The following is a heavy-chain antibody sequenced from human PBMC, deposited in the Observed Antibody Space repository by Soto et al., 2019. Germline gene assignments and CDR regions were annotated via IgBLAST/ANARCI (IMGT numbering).Heavy chain of an antibody. V-gene: IGHV4-39*01. J-gene: IGHJ4*02. D-gene: IGHD3-16*02. Sequence: QLQLQESGPGLVKPSETLSLTCTVSGGSISSSSYYWGWIRQPPGKGLEWIGSIYYSGSTYYNPSLKSRVTISVDTSKNQFSLKLSSVTAADTAVYYCARNFRYDYVWGSYRSHFDYWGQGTLVTVSS. CDR1: GGSISSSSYY. CDR2: IYYSGST. CDR3: ARNFRYDYVWGSYRSHFDY.